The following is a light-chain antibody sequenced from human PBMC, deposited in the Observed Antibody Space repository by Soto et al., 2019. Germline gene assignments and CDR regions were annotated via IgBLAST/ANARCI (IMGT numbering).Light chain of an antibody. V-gene: IGKV3-11*01. CDR3: QHGSNRPPGLT. Sequence: ETVLKQSPAAQCVYLGERGTLSRRTSQRVRIFFAWYQQQLGQTPTLLIYDASIRATGIPARFSGSGSGTDFSLPISGLEPEELAVYYCQHGSNRPPGLTSGGGTKVDI. J-gene: IGKJ4*01. CDR1: QRVRIF. CDR2: DAS.